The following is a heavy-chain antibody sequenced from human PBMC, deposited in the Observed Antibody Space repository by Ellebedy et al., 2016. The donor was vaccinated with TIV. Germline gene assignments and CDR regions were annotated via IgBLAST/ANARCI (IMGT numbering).Heavy chain of an antibody. V-gene: IGHV3-11*01. Sequence: GESLKISCAASGFTFSGYYMSWFRQAPGKGPEWVSYISYSGDLMYYADSVKGRFTTSRDNAGNSLYLQMNSLRAEDTAVYYCAKAPEYSSGWNEADAFDIWGQGTMVTVSS. D-gene: IGHD6-19*01. CDR3: AKAPEYSSGWNEADAFDI. CDR1: GFTFSGYY. CDR2: ISYSGDLM. J-gene: IGHJ3*02.